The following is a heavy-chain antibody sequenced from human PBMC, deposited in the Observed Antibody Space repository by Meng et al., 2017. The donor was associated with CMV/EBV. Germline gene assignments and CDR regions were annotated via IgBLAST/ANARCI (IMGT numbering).Heavy chain of an antibody. Sequence: VLLQDSGPGLVTPSRPLPPHFAISGDSVSGSRAAWHWIRHTPPSGLEWLGRTYYRSKWYNDYAVSLKSRITINPDTSQTQFSLQLNSVTPEDTAVYYCARDPHSSSWYGWFDPWGQGTLVTVSS. CDR1: GDSVSGSRAA. CDR2: TYYRSKWYN. CDR3: ARDPHSSSWYGWFDP. J-gene: IGHJ5*02. V-gene: IGHV6-1*01. D-gene: IGHD6-13*01.